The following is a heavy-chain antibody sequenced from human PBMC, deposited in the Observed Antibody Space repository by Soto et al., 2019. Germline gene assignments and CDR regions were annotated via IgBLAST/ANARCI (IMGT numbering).Heavy chain of an antibody. Sequence: EVQLVESGGGLVQPGGSLRLSCAASGFRFTSSWMSWVRQAPGKGLEWVAHINQNGGQKYYVDSAKGRFTISRDNAKTSLYLQMNSQRVEDTAVFYCVTWADAADEDYFHHWGQGTLVTVSS. V-gene: IGHV3-7*01. CDR1: GFRFTSSW. J-gene: IGHJ1*01. D-gene: IGHD3-16*01. CDR2: INQNGGQK. CDR3: VTWADAADEDYFHH.